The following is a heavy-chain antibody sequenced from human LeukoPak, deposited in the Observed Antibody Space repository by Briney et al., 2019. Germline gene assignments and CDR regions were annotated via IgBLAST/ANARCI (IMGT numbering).Heavy chain of an antibody. CDR2: INHSGSN. Sequence: SETLSLTCAVYGGSFSGYYWSWVRQPPGKGLEWTGEINHSGSNNYNPSLESRVTISVDKSKNQFSLKLRSVTAADTAVYYCARIRDYDRWGQGTLVTVSS. J-gene: IGHJ5*02. V-gene: IGHV4-34*01. CDR1: GGSFSGYY. D-gene: IGHD3-16*01. CDR3: ARIRDYDR.